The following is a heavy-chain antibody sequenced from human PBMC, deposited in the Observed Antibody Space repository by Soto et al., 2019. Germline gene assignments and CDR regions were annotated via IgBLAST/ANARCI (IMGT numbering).Heavy chain of an antibody. CDR1: GFTFTNSA. J-gene: IGHJ4*02. D-gene: IGHD1-26*01. CDR3: ARVGGVGAPPGADY. CDR2: IVVGSGNT. V-gene: IGHV1-58*01. Sequence: GASVKVSCKASGFTFTNSAVQWVRQARGQRLEWIGWIVVGSGNTSYAQKFQGRVTMTRDTSTSTVYMELSSLRSEDTAVYFCARVGGVGAPPGADYWGQGTLVTVSS.